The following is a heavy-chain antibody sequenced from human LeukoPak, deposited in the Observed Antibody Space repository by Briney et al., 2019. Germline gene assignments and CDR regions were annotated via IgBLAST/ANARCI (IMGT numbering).Heavy chain of an antibody. CDR1: GFTFTGHN. CDR2: VSISSGTI. D-gene: IGHD6-19*01. Sequence: GGSLRLSCAASGFTFTGHNMNWVRQAPGKGLEWISFVSISSGTIYYADSVKGRFSISRDDSKNTLYLQMNSLRAEDTALYHCAKDRYSSPRYFDYWGQGTLVTVSS. CDR3: AKDRYSSPRYFDY. V-gene: IGHV3-48*01. J-gene: IGHJ4*02.